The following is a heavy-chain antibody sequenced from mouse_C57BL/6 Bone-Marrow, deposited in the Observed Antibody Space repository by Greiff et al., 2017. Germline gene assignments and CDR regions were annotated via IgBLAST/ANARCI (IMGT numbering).Heavy chain of an antibody. CDR1: GYTFTSYG. CDR2: IYPRSGNT. J-gene: IGHJ1*03. D-gene: IGHD1-1*01. Sequence: QVQLQQSGAELARPGASVKLSCKASGYTFTSYGISWVKQRTGQGLEWIGEIYPRSGNTYYNEKFKGKATLTADKSSSTAYMELRSLTSEDSAVYFCAPRGGSGSSWYFDVWGTGTTVTVSS. CDR3: APRGGSGSSWYFDV. V-gene: IGHV1-81*01.